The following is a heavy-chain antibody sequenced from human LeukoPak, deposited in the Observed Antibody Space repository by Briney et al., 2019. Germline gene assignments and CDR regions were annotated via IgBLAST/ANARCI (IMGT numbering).Heavy chain of an antibody. Sequence: GGSLRLSCAASGFTFSSYEMNWVRQAPGKGLEWVSYISSSGRTIYYADSVKGRFAISRDNAKNSLYLQMNSLRAEDTALYYCAKDGNYYDSSGYRYSLWGNYYFDYWGQGTLVTVSS. J-gene: IGHJ4*02. CDR3: AKDGNYYDSSGYRYSLWGNYYFDY. CDR1: GFTFSSYE. D-gene: IGHD3-22*01. CDR2: ISSSGRTI. V-gene: IGHV3-48*03.